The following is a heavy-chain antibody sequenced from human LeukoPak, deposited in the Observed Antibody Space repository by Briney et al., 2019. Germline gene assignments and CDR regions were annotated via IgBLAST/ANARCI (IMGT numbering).Heavy chain of an antibody. CDR1: GFTFGSYA. D-gene: IGHD4-17*01. J-gene: IGHJ4*02. CDR2: ITGIDAST. CDR3: ARVLWNGDYPRFDY. V-gene: IGHV3-23*01. Sequence: PGGSLRLSCATSGFTFGSYAMTWVRQAPGKGLEWASGITGIDASTYYADSVKGRFTISRDNSKNTLYLQMNSLRAEDTAVYYCARVLWNGDYPRFDYWGQGTLVTVSS.